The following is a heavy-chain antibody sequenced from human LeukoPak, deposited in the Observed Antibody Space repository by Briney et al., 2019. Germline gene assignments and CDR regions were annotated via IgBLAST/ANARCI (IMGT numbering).Heavy chain of an antibody. CDR1: GFTFSSYW. CDR3: ARDTPHHYRRYCSSTSCEGDYYYYGMDV. D-gene: IGHD2-2*01. J-gene: IGHJ6*02. CDR2: INPNSGGT. Sequence: PGGSLRLSCAASGFTFSSYWMHWVRQAPGQGLEWMGWINPNSGGTNYAQKFQGWVTMTRDTSIGTAYMELSRLRSDDTAVYYCARDTPHHYRRYCSSTSCEGDYYYYGMDVWGQGTTVTVSS. V-gene: IGHV1-2*04.